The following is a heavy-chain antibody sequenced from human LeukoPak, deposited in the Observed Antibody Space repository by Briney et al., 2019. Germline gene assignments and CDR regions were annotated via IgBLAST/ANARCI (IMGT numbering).Heavy chain of an antibody. CDR2: ISSSGSTI. Sequence: GGSLRLSCAASGFTFSSYEMNWVRQAPGKGLEWVSYISSSGSTIYYADSVKGRFTISRDNAKNSLYLQMNSLRAEDTAVYYCARVLLWFGELSGMDVWGKGTTITVSS. J-gene: IGHJ6*04. V-gene: IGHV3-48*03. CDR3: ARVLLWFGELSGMDV. D-gene: IGHD3-10*01. CDR1: GFTFSSYE.